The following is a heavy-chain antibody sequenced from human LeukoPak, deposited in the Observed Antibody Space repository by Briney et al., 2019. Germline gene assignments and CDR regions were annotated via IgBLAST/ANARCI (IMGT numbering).Heavy chain of an antibody. D-gene: IGHD6-13*01. CDR2: INHSGST. CDR1: GGSFSGYY. J-gene: IGHJ3*01. Sequence: SETLSLTCAVYGGSFSGYYWSWIRQPPGKGLEWIGEINHSGSTNYNPSLKSRVTISLDTSKNQFSLKLSSVTAADTAVYYCARHDGSSWYYAFDVWGQGTMVTVSS. V-gene: IGHV4-34*01. CDR3: ARHDGSSWYYAFDV.